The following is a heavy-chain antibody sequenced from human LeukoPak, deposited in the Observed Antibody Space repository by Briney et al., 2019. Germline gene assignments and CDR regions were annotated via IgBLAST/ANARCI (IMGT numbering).Heavy chain of an antibody. CDR1: GGSISSYY. CDR2: IYDRGST. Sequence: SETLSLTCTVSGGSISSYYWSWIRQPPGKGLEWIGSIYDRGSTKYNPSLKSRVTISVDTSKNQFSLRLSSVTAADTAVYYCARGRTYDNWGQGTLSPSLQ. V-gene: IGHV4-59*01. J-gene: IGHJ4*02. CDR3: ARGRTYDN.